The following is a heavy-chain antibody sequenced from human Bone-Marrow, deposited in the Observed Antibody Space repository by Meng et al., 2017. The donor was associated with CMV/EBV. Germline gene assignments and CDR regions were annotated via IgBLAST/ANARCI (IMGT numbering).Heavy chain of an antibody. V-gene: IGHV3-49*04. CDR2: IRSKTYGGAT. Sequence: GGSLRLSCAASGFTFSGYGIHWVRQAPGKGLEWVGFIRSKTYGGATQYAASVKGRFTISRDDSKTIAYLQMNSLKTEDTAVYYCARDRMMFGLDVWGQGTTVTVYS. CDR3: ARDRMMFGLDV. J-gene: IGHJ6*02. D-gene: IGHD3-10*02. CDR1: GFTFSGYG.